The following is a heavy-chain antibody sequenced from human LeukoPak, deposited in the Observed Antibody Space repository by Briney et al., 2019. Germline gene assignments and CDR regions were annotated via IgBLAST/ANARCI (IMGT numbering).Heavy chain of an antibody. V-gene: IGHV4-31*03. J-gene: IGHJ6*02. Sequence: SQTLSLTCTVSGGPISSGGYYWSWIRQHPGKGLEWIGYIYYSGSTYYNPSLKSRVTISVDTSKNQFSLKLSSVTAADTAVYYCARGGGYSYGYWAKYYYYYYGMDVWGQGTTVTVSS. CDR1: GGPISSGGYY. CDR2: IYYSGST. CDR3: ARGGGYSYGYWAKYYYYYYGMDV. D-gene: IGHD5-18*01.